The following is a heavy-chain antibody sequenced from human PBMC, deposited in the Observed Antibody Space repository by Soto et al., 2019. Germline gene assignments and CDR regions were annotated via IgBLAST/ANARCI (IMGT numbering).Heavy chain of an antibody. CDR2: IYWDDDK. Sequence: QITLNESGPTLVSPTETLTLTCRFSGFSLTTSGVGVGWIRQSPGKAPEWLALIYWDDDKRYSASLKSRLTITKDTSKNQVVLTASDLVPTDTATYYCAHRVLRTVFGLVTTTAIYFDFWGQGTPVAVSS. CDR3: AHRVLRTVFGLVTTTAIYFDF. V-gene: IGHV2-5*02. J-gene: IGHJ4*02. CDR1: GFSLTTSGVG. D-gene: IGHD3-3*01.